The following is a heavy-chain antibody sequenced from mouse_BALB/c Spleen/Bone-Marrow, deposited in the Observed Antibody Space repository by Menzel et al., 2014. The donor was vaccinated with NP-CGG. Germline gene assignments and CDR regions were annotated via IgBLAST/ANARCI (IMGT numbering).Heavy chain of an antibody. D-gene: IGHD2-4*01. CDR2: ILPGSGST. CDR1: GYTFSRNW. V-gene: IGHV1-9*01. Sequence: QDQLQQSGAELMKPGASVKISCKATGYTFSRNWIEWVKQRPGHDLEWIGEILPGSGSTNYNEKFKGKATFTADTSSNTANMQPSSLTSEDSGVYYCARVGSTMITTAFAYWGQGTPVTVSA. J-gene: IGHJ3*01. CDR3: ARVGSTMITTAFAY.